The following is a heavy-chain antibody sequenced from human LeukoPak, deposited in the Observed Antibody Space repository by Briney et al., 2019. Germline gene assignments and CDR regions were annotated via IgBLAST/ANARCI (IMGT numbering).Heavy chain of an antibody. CDR2: IIPILGIA. CDR3: ARVGGDFSLDY. Sequence: SVKVSCKASGGTFSSYAISWVRQAPGQGLEWMGRIIPILGIANYAQKLQGRVTMTTDTSTNTAYMELRSLRSDDTAVYYCARVGGDFSLDYWGQGTLVTVSS. CDR1: GGTFSSYA. V-gene: IGHV1-69*04. D-gene: IGHD3-3*01. J-gene: IGHJ4*02.